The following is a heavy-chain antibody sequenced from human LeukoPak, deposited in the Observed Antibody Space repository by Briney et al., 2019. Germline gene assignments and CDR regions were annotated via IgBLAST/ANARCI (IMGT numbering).Heavy chain of an antibody. CDR1: GGSFSGYY. CDR2: INHSGST. V-gene: IGHV4-34*01. J-gene: IGHJ6*03. D-gene: IGHD3-10*01. Sequence: PSETLSLTCAVYGGSFSGYYWSWIRQPPGKGLEWIGEINHSGSTNYNPSLKSRVTISVDTSKNQFSLKLSSVTAADTAVYYCARGRITMVRGVITSYYMDVWGKGTTVTVSS. CDR3: ARGRITMVRGVITSYYMDV.